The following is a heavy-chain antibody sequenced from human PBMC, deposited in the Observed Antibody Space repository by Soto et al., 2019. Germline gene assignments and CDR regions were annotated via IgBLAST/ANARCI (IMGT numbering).Heavy chain of an antibody. V-gene: IGHV1-18*01. CDR3: ARDGYFDH. CDR2: ISANNGNT. CDR1: GYTFTSYG. Sequence: QVQLVQSGAEVKKPGDSVRVSCKASGYTFTSYGIGWVRQAPGQGLEWMGWISANNGNTKYAQKLQGRVTMTTDASTSTASMELRSLRSDDAAVYYCARDGYFDHWGQGTLVTVSS. J-gene: IGHJ4*02.